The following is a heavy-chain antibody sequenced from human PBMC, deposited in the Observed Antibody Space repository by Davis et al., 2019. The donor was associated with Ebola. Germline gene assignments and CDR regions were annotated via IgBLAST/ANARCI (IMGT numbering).Heavy chain of an antibody. D-gene: IGHD6-6*01. V-gene: IGHV1-18*01. CDR1: GYTFTSYG. CDR2: ISAYNGNT. J-gene: IGHJ5*02. CDR3: ARGKQQLVRGDWFDP. Sequence: ASVKVSCKASGYTFTSYGISWVRQAPGQGLEWMGWISAYNGNTNYAQKLQGRVTMTTDTSTSTAYMELRSLRSDDTAVYYCARGKQQLVRGDWFDPWGQGTLVTVSS.